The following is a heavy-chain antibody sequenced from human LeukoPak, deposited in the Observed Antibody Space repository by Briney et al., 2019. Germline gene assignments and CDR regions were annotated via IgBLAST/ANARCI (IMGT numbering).Heavy chain of an antibody. D-gene: IGHD6-13*01. CDR3: AKGSSPFDY. CDR1: GFTFRSYA. J-gene: IGHJ4*02. Sequence: GGSLRLSCAASGFTFRSYAMSWVRQAPGKGLEWVSAISANGGGTYYADSVKGRFTISRDNSKNTLYLQMNSLRAEDTAVYYCAKGSSPFDYWGQGTLVTVSS. V-gene: IGHV3-23*01. CDR2: ISANGGGT.